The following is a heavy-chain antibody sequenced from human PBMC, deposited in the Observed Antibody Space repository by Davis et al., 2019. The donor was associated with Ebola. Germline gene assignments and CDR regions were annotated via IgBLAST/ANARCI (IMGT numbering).Heavy chain of an antibody. D-gene: IGHD2-8*02. CDR1: GFNFRSYG. J-gene: IGHJ4*02. Sequence: GESLKISCAASGFNFRSYGMHWVRQAPDKGLEWVAVIWYDGSRKYYGDSVKGRFTISRDNSNNLLYLQMNSLRAEDTAVYYCAKVGDIVLVVYAALDYWGQGTLVTVSS. V-gene: IGHV3-33*06. CDR3: AKVGDIVLVVYAALDY. CDR2: IWYDGSRK.